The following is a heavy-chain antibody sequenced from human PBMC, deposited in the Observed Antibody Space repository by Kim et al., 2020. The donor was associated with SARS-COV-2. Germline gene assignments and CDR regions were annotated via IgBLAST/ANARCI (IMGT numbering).Heavy chain of an antibody. Sequence: SLCSACAASGFTFSSYSMNWVRQAPGKGLEWVSYISSSSSTIYYADSVKGRFTISRDNAKNSLYLQMNSLRDEVTAVYYCASNPAAGKYYYYYGMDVWGQGTKVTV. J-gene: IGHJ6*02. D-gene: IGHD6-13*01. CDR1: GFTFSSYS. V-gene: IGHV3-48*02. CDR3: ASNPAAGKYYYYYGMDV. CDR2: ISSSSSTI.